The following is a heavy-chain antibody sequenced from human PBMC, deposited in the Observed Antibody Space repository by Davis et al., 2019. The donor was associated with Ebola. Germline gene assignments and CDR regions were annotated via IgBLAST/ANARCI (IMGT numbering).Heavy chain of an antibody. CDR1: GYTFTSYV. D-gene: IGHD1-26*01. Sequence: ASVKVSCKASGYTFTSYVISWVRQAPGQGLEWMGWINPNSGGTNYAQKFQGWVTMTRDTSISTAYMELSRLRSEDTAVYYCATSGIVGARFDYWGQGTLVTVSS. CDR2: INPNSGGT. V-gene: IGHV1-2*04. J-gene: IGHJ4*02. CDR3: ATSGIVGARFDY.